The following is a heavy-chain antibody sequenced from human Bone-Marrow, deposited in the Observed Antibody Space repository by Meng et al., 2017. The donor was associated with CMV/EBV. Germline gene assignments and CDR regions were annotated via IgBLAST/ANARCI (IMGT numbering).Heavy chain of an antibody. CDR2: ISSSSSYI. CDR1: GFTFSSYA. D-gene: IGHD5/OR15-5a*01. CDR3: ARVSGVYAHH. V-gene: IGHV3-21*06. Sequence: GESLKISCAVSGFTFSSYALNWVRQAPGKGLEWVSTISSSSSYIYYADSVRGRFTISRDNSKNSLYLQMNRLKAEDTAVYFCARVSGVYAHHRGQGTLVTVSS. J-gene: IGHJ4*02.